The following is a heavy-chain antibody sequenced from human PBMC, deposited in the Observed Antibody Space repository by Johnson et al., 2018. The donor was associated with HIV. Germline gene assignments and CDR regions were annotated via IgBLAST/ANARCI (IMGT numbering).Heavy chain of an antibody. CDR2: ISWNSGSI. J-gene: IGHJ3*02. Sequence: VQLVESGGGVVQPARSLRLSCAASGFTFDDYAMHWVRQAPGKGLEWVSGISWNSGSIGYADSVKGRFTISRDNAKNSLYLQMNSLRAEDTALYYCAKDTGAYYYDSSGYWDAFDIWGQGTMVTVSS. D-gene: IGHD3-22*01. V-gene: IGHV3-9*01. CDR1: GFTFDDYA. CDR3: AKDTGAYYYDSSGYWDAFDI.